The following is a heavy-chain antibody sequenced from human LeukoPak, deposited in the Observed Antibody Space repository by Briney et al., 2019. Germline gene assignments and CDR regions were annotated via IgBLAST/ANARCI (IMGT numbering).Heavy chain of an antibody. CDR3: ARGYSGSYGRFDP. V-gene: IGHV4-61*01. CDR2: IYYSGST. J-gene: IGHJ5*02. D-gene: IGHD1-26*01. Sequence: KTSETLSLTCTVSGGSISSSSYYWSWIRQPPGKGLEWIGYIYYSGSTNYNPSLKSRVTISVDTSKNQFSLNLSSVTAADTAVYYCARGYSGSYGRFDPWGQGTLVTVSS. CDR1: GGSISSSSYY.